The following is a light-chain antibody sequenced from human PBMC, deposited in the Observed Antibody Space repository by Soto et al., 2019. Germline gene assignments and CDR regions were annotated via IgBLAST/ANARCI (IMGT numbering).Light chain of an antibody. J-gene: IGKJ3*01. CDR3: QQYNNWPPFT. CDR2: GAS. CDR1: QSVSSNY. V-gene: IGKV3-20*01. Sequence: EIVLTQSPGNLSLSPGGRATLSCRASQSVSSNYLAWYQQKPGQPPRLLIYGASSRATGIPDRFSGSGSGTDFTLTINRLEPEDFAVYYCQQYNNWPPFTFGPGTKVDIK.